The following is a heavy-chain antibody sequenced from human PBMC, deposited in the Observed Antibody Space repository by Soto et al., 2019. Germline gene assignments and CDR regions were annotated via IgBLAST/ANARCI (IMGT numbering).Heavy chain of an antibody. CDR2: IIPIFGTA. CDR3: ATPLLLALGPRGDAFDI. V-gene: IGHV1-69*06. J-gene: IGHJ3*02. Sequence: ASVKVSCKASGGTFSSYAISWVRQAPGQGLEWMGGIIPIFGTANYAQKFQGRVTITADKSTSTAYMEPSSLRSEDTAVYYCATPLLLALGPRGDAFDIWGQGTMVTVSS. D-gene: IGHD3-22*01. CDR1: GGTFSSYA.